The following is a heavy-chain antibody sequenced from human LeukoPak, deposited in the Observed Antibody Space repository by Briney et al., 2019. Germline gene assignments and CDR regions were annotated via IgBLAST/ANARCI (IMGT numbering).Heavy chain of an antibody. D-gene: IGHD6-13*01. CDR1: GYTFTGQY. CDR2: INPNSGVT. V-gene: IGHV1-2*02. J-gene: IGHJ4*02. Sequence: ASVKVSCKASGYTFTGQYLHWVRQAPGQGLEWMGWINPNSGVTNYAQKFQGRVTMTRDTSISTVYMELSRLRSDDTAVYYCARQGALVKGIDYWGQGTLVTVSS. CDR3: ARQGALVKGIDY.